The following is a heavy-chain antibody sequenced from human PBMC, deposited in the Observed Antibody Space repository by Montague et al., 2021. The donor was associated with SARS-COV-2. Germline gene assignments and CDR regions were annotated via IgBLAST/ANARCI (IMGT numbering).Heavy chain of an antibody. CDR3: ARDSIAAAGTDY. J-gene: IGHJ4*02. V-gene: IGHV4-34*01. Sequence: SETLSLTCAVYGGSFSGYYWSWIRQPPGKGLEWIGEINHSGSTNXXPSLKSRVTISVDTSKNQFSLKLSSVTAADTAVYYCARDSIAAAGTDYWGQGTLVTVSS. CDR2: INHSGST. D-gene: IGHD6-13*01. CDR1: GGSFSGYY.